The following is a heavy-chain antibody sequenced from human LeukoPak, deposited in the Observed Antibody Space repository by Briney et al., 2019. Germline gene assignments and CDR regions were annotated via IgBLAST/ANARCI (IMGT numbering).Heavy chain of an antibody. CDR1: GFTFSDYY. V-gene: IGHV3-11*03. J-gene: IGHJ2*01. CDR2: ISSCSSYT. Sequence: GGSLRLSCAASGFTFSDYYMSWIRQAPGKGLEWVSYISSCSSYTNYADSVKGRFTISRDNAKNSLYLQMHSLRAEDTAVYYCARPYSSGWYGGFDLWGRGTLVTVSS. CDR3: ARPYSSGWYGGFDL. D-gene: IGHD6-19*01.